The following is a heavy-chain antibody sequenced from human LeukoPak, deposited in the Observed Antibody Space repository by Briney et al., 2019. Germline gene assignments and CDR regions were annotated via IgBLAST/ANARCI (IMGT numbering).Heavy chain of an antibody. CDR1: GLTFSTYW. Sequence: PGGSLRLSCAASGLTFSTYWMHWVRQDPGKGLVWVSRISSDASITSYADSVKGRFTISRDNSKNTLYLQMNSLRAEDTAVYYCAKDTGYSYGPYYFDYWGQGTLVTVSS. V-gene: IGHV3-74*01. J-gene: IGHJ4*02. CDR3: AKDTGYSYGPYYFDY. CDR2: ISSDASIT. D-gene: IGHD5-18*01.